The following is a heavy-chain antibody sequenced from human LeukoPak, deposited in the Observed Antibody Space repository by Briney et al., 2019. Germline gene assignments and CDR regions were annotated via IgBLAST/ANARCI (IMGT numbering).Heavy chain of an antibody. Sequence: GGSLRLSCAASGFTVSSTYMSWIRQAPGEGLEWISDIYSGGSTYYADSLKGRVTISVDRSKNTLYLQMNSVTAADTAVYYCARDGKDPTWGYDSWGQGTLVTVSS. J-gene: IGHJ4*02. CDR3: ARDGKDPTWGYDS. CDR2: IYSGGST. CDR1: GFTVSSTY. D-gene: IGHD3-16*01. V-gene: IGHV3-53*01.